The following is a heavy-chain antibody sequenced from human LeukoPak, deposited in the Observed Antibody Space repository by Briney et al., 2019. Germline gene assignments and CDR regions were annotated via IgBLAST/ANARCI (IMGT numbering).Heavy chain of an antibody. CDR2: VWYDGSKK. J-gene: IGHJ4*02. CDR1: GFTFSDYG. V-gene: IGHV3-33*01. D-gene: IGHD6-6*01. CDR3: ARGHSSSSTFAL. Sequence: PGRSLRLSCAASGFTFSDYGIHCVRQAPGQGLEWVARVWYDGSKKYYADSVKGRFTISRDNTQNTLYLQLNSLRGDDKAVYYCARGHSSSSTFALWGQGTLVTVSS.